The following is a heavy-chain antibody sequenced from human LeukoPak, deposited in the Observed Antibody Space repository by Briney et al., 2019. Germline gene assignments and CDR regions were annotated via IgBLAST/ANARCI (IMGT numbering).Heavy chain of an antibody. Sequence: GRSLRLSCAASGFTFSSYAMHWVRQAPGKGLEWVAVISYDGSNKYYADSVKGRFTISRDNSKNTLYLQMNSLRAEDTAVYYCAKDLGQWSLESYFDYWGQGTLVTVSS. CDR3: AKDLGQWSLESYFDY. CDR1: GFTFSSYA. D-gene: IGHD2-21*02. V-gene: IGHV3-30*04. J-gene: IGHJ4*02. CDR2: ISYDGSNK.